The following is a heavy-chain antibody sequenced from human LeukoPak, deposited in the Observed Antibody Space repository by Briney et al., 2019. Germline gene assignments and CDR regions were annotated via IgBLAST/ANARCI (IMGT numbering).Heavy chain of an antibody. CDR2: INHTGST. CDR3: AXSRALRYFDWLLD. D-gene: IGHD3-9*01. CDR1: GGSFSGYY. J-gene: IGHJ4*02. V-gene: IGHV4-34*01. Sequence: PSETLSLTCAVYGGSFSGYYWSWIRQPPGKGLEWIGEINHTGSTNYNPSLKSRVTISVETSKNQFSLKLSSVTAADTAVYYCAXSRALRYFDWLLDWGQGTLVTVSS.